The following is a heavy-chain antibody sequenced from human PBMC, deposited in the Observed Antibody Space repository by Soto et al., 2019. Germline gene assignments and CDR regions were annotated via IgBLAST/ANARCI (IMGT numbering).Heavy chain of an antibody. V-gene: IGHV3-30*18. CDR1: GFAFSAFA. Sequence: WGSLRLSCAVSGFAFSAFAMYWFRQSPGKGLEWVALISYDGRNEDYAESVRGRFTISRDNSKNTLYLDMNSLSAEDSAVYFCAKGVVREPAYFDDWGQGTLVTVSS. CDR3: AKGVVREPAYFDD. D-gene: IGHD3-10*01. CDR2: ISYDGRNE. J-gene: IGHJ4*02.